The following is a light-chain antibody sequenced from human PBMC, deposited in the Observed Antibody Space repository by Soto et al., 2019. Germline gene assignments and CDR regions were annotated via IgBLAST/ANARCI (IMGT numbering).Light chain of an antibody. J-gene: IGLJ1*01. CDR1: SSDVGSYNL. CDR3: CSYAGSSTFYV. V-gene: IGLV2-23*01. CDR2: EGS. Sequence: QSVLNRPASVSGSPGQSITISCTGTSSDVGSYNLVSWYQQHPGKAPKLMIYEGSKRPSGVSNRFSGSKSGNTASLTISGLQAEDEADYYCCSYAGSSTFYVFGTGTKVTVL.